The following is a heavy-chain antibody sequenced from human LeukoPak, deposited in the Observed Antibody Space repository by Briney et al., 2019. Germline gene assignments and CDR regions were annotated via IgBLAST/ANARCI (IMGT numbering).Heavy chain of an antibody. CDR3: AREGYSCSSTSCYTGYFDY. Sequence: GGSLRLSCAASGFTFSSYSMNWVRQAPGKGLEWVANIKRDGSEKYHVDSVKGRFTISRDNAKNSLYLQMNSLRAEDTAVYYCAREGYSCSSTSCYTGYFDYWGQGTLVTVSS. J-gene: IGHJ4*02. CDR1: GFTFSSYS. D-gene: IGHD2-2*02. CDR2: IKRDGSEK. V-gene: IGHV3-7*01.